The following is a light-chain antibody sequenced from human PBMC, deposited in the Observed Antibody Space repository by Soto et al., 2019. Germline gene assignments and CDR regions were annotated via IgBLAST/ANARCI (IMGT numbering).Light chain of an antibody. CDR3: QHFGNSLGT. J-gene: IGKJ1*01. CDR2: GAS. V-gene: IGKV3-20*01. Sequence: EIVWTQFQATLSLSPGEKATLFCRGSKSVASRNLAWYQQKSGQAPSLLIYGASSRAIHTPDRFSGSGSGTDFTLTISGLEPEDFAVYYCQHFGNSLGTFGQGTKVEI. CDR1: KSVASRN.